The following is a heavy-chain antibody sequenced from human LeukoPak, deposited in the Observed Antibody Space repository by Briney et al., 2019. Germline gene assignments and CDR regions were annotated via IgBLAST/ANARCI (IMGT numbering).Heavy chain of an antibody. Sequence: SETLSLTCTVSGGSISSYYWSWIRQPPGKGLEWIGYIYYSGSTNHNPSLKSRVTISVDTSKNQFSLKLSSVTAADTAVYYCAREVGASFDYWGQGTLVTVSS. CDR2: IYYSGST. V-gene: IGHV4-59*01. CDR3: AREVGASFDY. J-gene: IGHJ4*02. CDR1: GGSISSYY. D-gene: IGHD1-26*01.